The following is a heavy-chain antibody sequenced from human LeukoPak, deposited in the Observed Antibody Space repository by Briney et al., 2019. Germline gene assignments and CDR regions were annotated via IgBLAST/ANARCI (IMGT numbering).Heavy chain of an antibody. V-gene: IGHV3-53*01. Sequence: GGSLRLSCAVSGFTVSRNYMSWVRQAPGKGLEWVSEIYSGGSTYYAASVKGRFTISRDNSKNTVYLQMNSLRVKDTAVYYCARVFDSGSQAYFYYMDVWGKGTTVTISS. J-gene: IGHJ6*03. CDR2: IYSGGST. CDR3: ARVFDSGSQAYFYYMDV. CDR1: GFTVSRNY. D-gene: IGHD3-10*01.